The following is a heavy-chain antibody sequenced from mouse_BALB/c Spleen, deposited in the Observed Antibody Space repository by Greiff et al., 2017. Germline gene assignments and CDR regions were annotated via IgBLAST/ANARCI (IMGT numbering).Heavy chain of an antibody. J-gene: IGHJ4*01. CDR1: GYTFTSYW. V-gene: IGHV1-5*01. Sequence: VQLQQSGTVLARPGASVKMSCKASGYTFTSYWMHWVKQRPGQGLEWIGAIYPGNSDTSYNQKFKGKAKLTAVTSTSTAYMELSSLTNEDSAVYYCTRSPYRYDYAMDYWGQGTSVTVSS. D-gene: IGHD2-14*01. CDR3: TRSPYRYDYAMDY. CDR2: IYPGNSDT.